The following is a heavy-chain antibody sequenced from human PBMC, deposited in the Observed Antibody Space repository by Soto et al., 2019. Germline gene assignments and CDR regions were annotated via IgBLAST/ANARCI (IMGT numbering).Heavy chain of an antibody. CDR3: ARVRLLAYCGRHCSLGAFDI. CDR1: GGTFSSYA. D-gene: IGHD2-21*02. J-gene: IGHJ3*02. V-gene: IGHV1-69*01. Sequence: QVQLVQYGAEVKKPGSSVKVSCKASGGTFSSYAISWVRQAPGQGLEWMGGIIPIFGTANYAQKFQGRVTIAADESTSTAYRELSSLRSEDTAVYYCARVRLLAYCGRHCSLGAFDIWGQGTMVTVSS. CDR2: IIPIFGTA.